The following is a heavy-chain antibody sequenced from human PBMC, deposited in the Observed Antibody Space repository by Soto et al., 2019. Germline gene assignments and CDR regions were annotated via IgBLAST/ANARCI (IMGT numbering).Heavy chain of an antibody. D-gene: IGHD3-9*01. CDR3: AKGARYFDWTQRILDY. J-gene: IGHJ4*02. Sequence: GGSLRLSWAASGFTFSSYAMSWVRQAPGKGLEWVSAISGSGGSTYYADSVKGRFTISRDNSKNTLYLQMNSLRAEDTAVYYCAKGARYFDWTQRILDYWGQGTLVTVSS. CDR1: GFTFSSYA. V-gene: IGHV3-23*01. CDR2: ISGSGGST.